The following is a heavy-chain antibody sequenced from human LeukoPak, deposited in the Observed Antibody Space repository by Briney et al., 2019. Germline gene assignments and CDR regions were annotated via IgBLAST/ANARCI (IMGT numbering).Heavy chain of an antibody. J-gene: IGHJ6*03. CDR3: ARYRYRIYRANYYDYMDV. D-gene: IGHD4-11*01. CDR2: ISSSSSTI. CDR1: GFTFSSYS. V-gene: IGHV3-48*01. Sequence: GGSLRLSCAASGFTFSSYSMNWVRQAPGKGLEWVSYISSSSSTIYYADSVKGRFTISRDNAKNSLYLQMNSLRAEATAVFYCARYRYRIYRANYYDYMDVWRKGTTVTVSS.